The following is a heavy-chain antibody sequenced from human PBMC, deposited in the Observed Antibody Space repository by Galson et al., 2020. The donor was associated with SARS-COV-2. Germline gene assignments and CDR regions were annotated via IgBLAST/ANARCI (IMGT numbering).Heavy chain of an antibody. CDR1: GGSFSGYY. CDR3: ARGSRSSSWYGPDFDY. CDR2: INHSGST. V-gene: IGHV4-34*01. Sequence: SETLSLTCAVYGGSFSGYYWSWNRQPPGKGLEWIGEINHSGSTNYNPSLKSRVTISVDTSKNQFSLKLSSVTAADTAVYYCARGSRSSSWYGPDFDYWGQGTLVTVSS. J-gene: IGHJ4*02. D-gene: IGHD6-13*01.